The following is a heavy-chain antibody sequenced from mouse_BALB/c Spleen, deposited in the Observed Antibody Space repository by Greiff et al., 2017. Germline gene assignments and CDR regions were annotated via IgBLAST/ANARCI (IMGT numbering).Heavy chain of an antibody. Sequence: EVQVVESGGGLVKPGGSLKLSCAASGFTFSDYYMYWVRQTPEKRLEWVATISDGGSYTYYPDSVKGRFTISRDNAKNNLYLQMSSLKSEDTAMYYCARDRGGYYGFAYWGQGTLVTVSA. CDR1: GFTFSDYY. CDR3: ARDRGGYYGFAY. D-gene: IGHD2-3*01. CDR2: ISDGGSYT. V-gene: IGHV5-4*02. J-gene: IGHJ3*01.